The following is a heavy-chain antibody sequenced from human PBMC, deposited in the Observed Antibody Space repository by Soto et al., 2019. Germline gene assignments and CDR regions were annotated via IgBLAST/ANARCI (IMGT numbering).Heavy chain of an antibody. Sequence: ASVKVSCKASGYTFTTHAMHWVRQAPGQSLEWMGWISAYNGNTNYAQKLQGRVTMTTDTSTSTAYMELRSLRSDDTAVYYCARAIAAAGPRFDPWGQGTLVTVSS. V-gene: IGHV1-18*04. D-gene: IGHD6-13*01. J-gene: IGHJ5*02. CDR3: ARAIAAAGPRFDP. CDR1: GYTFTTHA. CDR2: ISAYNGNT.